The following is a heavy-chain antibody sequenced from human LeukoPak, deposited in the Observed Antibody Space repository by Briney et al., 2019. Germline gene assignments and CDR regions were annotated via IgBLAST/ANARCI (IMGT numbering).Heavy chain of an antibody. D-gene: IGHD3-22*01. CDR2: ISSSSSYI. Sequence: GGSLRLSCAASGFTFSSYSMNWVRQAPGKGLGWVSSISSSSSYIYYADSVKGRFTISRDNAKNSLYLQMNSLRAEDTAVYYCARERYYDSSGYYGWGQGTLVTVSS. J-gene: IGHJ4*02. V-gene: IGHV3-21*01. CDR3: ARERYYDSSGYYG. CDR1: GFTFSSYS.